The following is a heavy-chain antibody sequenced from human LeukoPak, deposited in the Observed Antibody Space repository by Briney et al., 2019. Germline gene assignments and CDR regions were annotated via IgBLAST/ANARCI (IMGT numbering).Heavy chain of an antibody. CDR2: ISGSGLYA. J-gene: IGHJ4*02. D-gene: IGHD5-24*01. V-gene: IGHV3-23*01. CDR1: GFTFSSYG. Sequence: PGGPLRLSCAASGFTFSSYGMSWVRQAPGKELEWVSAISGSGLYAYYSDSVKGRFTISRDNSKNTLYLQVNGLRVEDTAVYYCAKSQWLQSGGLDYWGQGTLVTVSS. CDR3: AKSQWLQSGGLDY.